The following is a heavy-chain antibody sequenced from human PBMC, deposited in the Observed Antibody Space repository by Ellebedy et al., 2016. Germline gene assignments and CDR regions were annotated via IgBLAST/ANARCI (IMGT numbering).Heavy chain of an antibody. D-gene: IGHD6-19*01. CDR3: ARDRGGWRYFDL. CDR1: GFTFSSYA. CDR2: ISYDGSNK. Sequence: GGSLRLXXAASGFTFSSYAMHWVRQAPGKGLEWVAVISYDGSNKYYADSVKGRFTISRDNSKNTLYLQMNSLRAEDTAVYYCARDRGGWRYFDLWGRGTLVTVSS. J-gene: IGHJ2*01. V-gene: IGHV3-30-3*01.